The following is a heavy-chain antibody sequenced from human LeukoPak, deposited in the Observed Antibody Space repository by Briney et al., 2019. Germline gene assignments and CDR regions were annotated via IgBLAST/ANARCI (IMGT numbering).Heavy chain of an antibody. J-gene: IGHJ4*02. Sequence: GGSLRLSCEASGFPFSIYAMRWVRQAPGKGLEWVSDISGSGESKYYADFVEGRCTSSRDNSKDALYLQMNSLRAEATAVYYCGRVGYSGYDYDYWGEGTLVTVSS. CDR3: GRVGYSGYDYDY. D-gene: IGHD5-12*01. V-gene: IGHV3-23*01. CDR2: ISGSGESK. CDR1: GFPFSIYA.